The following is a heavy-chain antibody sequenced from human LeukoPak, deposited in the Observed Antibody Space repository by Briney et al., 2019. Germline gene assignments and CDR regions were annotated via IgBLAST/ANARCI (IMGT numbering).Heavy chain of an antibody. Sequence: GASVKVSCKASGYTFTSYGISWVRQAPGQGLEWMGWISAYNGNTNYAQKLQGRVTMTTDTSTSTAYMEPRSLRSDDTAVYYCARAVDGYSYGYHDYWGQGTLVTVSS. CDR3: ARAVDGYSYGYHDY. V-gene: IGHV1-18*01. CDR2: ISAYNGNT. J-gene: IGHJ4*02. CDR1: GYTFTSYG. D-gene: IGHD5-18*01.